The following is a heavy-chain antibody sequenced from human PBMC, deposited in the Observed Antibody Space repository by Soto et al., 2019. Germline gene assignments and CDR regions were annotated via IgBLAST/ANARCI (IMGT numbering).Heavy chain of an antibody. Sequence: QVTLKESGPVLVKPTETLTLTCTVSGFSLSNAGMGVSWIRQPPGKALEWLAHIFSNDERRFSTSLKNRLSISKDTSNSHVVLIMTIMDPVDTATYYCSQTEDGGRSRTPAGWFDAWGQGTLVTVSS. V-gene: IGHV2-26*01. J-gene: IGHJ5*02. CDR2: IFSNDER. CDR3: SQTEDGGRSRTPAGWFDA. CDR1: GFSLSNAGMG. D-gene: IGHD2-15*01.